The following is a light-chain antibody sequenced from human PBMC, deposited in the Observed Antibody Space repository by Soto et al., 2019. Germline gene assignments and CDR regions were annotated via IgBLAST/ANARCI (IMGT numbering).Light chain of an antibody. Sequence: EIVLTQSPGTLSLSPGQRATLSCRASQRLSASDIAWYQQKPGQAPKFLIYGVSSRATGIPDRFSGSGSGTDFTLTISRLEPEDFAVYYCQQYGSSPLTWTFGQGTKVDIK. CDR2: GVS. CDR1: QRLSASD. J-gene: IGKJ1*01. V-gene: IGKV3-20*01. CDR3: QQYGSSPLTWT.